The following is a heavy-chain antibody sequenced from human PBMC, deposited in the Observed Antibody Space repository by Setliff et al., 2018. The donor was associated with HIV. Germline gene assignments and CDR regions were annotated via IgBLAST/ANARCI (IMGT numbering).Heavy chain of an antibody. CDR3: SDC. Sequence: SETLSLTCAVSGGSISSSNWWSWVRQPPGKGLEWIGEIYHNGNTNYSPSLKNRVTLYLEMNSLTNEDTAMYYCTTYSSVYYHSDCWGQGTLVTVSS. CDR1: GGSISSSNW. CDR2: IYHNGNT. D-gene: IGHD3-22*01. V-gene: IGHV4-4*02. J-gene: IGHJ4*02.